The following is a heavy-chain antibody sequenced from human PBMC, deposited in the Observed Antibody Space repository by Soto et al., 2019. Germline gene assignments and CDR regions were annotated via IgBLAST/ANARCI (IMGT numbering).Heavy chain of an antibody. D-gene: IGHD3-22*01. V-gene: IGHV4-39*01. CDR2: IYYSGST. CDR1: GGPISSSSYY. J-gene: IGHJ4*02. CDR3: ANYYDSSGLDF. Sequence: PSETLSLTCTVSGGPISSSSYYWGWIRQPPGKGLEWIGSIYYSGSTYYNPSLKSRITISVDTSKNQFSLRLSSVTAADTAVYYCANYYDSSGLDFWGQGTLVTVSS.